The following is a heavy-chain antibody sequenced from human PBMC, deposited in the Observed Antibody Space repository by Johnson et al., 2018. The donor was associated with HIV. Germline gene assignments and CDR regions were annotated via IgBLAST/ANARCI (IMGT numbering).Heavy chain of an antibody. CDR3: AREGEYCTGGSCYNAFDI. D-gene: IGHD2-15*01. CDR2: INWNGGRK. Sequence: VQLVESGGGLVQPGGSLRLSCAASGVTFRNYWMHWVRQAPGKGLVWVSRINWNGGRKGYADSLMGRFTISRDNAKKSLYLQINSLRAEDTALYYCAREGEYCTGGSCYNAFDIWGQGTMVIVSS. J-gene: IGHJ3*02. V-gene: IGHV3-74*01. CDR1: GVTFRNYW.